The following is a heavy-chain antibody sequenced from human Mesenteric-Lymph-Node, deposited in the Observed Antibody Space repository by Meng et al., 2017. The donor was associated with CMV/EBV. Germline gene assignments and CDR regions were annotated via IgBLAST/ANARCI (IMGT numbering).Heavy chain of an antibody. CDR2: IFSGGHT. Sequence: GSLRLSCNVSGVSVSSYYWSWIRQPPGKGLEWIGYIFSGGHTDYNPSLKSRVTISIDMSKNQFSLKMSSVTVADTAIYYCATFRSHVSIFGVAPGWFDPWGQGTLVPSPQ. D-gene: IGHD3-3*02. CDR1: GVSVSSYY. J-gene: IGHJ5*02. V-gene: IGHV4-59*02. CDR3: ATFRSHVSIFGVAPGWFDP.